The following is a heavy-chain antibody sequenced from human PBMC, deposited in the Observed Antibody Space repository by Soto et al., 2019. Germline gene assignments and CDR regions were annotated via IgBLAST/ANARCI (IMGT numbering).Heavy chain of an antibody. V-gene: IGHV1-69*02. Sequence: SVKVSCKACGGAFRSYTISWVRQAPGQGLEWMGRIIPILGIANYAQKFQGRVTITADKSTSTAYMELSSLRSEDTAVYYCARAHPARLGYYYYMDVWGKGTTVTVSS. CDR2: IIPILGIA. CDR3: ARAHPARLGYYYYMDV. J-gene: IGHJ6*03. CDR1: GGAFRSYT. D-gene: IGHD3-16*01.